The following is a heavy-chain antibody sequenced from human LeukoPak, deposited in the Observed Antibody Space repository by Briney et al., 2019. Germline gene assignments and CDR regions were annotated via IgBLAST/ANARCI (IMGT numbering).Heavy chain of an antibody. V-gene: IGHV3-21*01. J-gene: IGHJ4*02. CDR3: AREPSGWYVDY. CDR2: ISRNSNYI. Sequence: PGGSLRLSCATSGLTFSDRSINWVRQAPGKGLEWVAYISRNSNYINYADSVKGRFTISRDNAKTSVYLQMNSLRAEDTAVYYCAREPSGWYVDYWGQGTLVTVSS. D-gene: IGHD6-19*01. CDR1: GLTFSDRS.